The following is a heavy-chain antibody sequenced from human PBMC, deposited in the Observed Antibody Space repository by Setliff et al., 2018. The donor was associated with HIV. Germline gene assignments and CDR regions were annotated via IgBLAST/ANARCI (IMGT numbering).Heavy chain of an antibody. J-gene: IGHJ4*01. D-gene: IGHD2-15*01. Sequence: PSETLSLTCAVYGGSFSTYYWSWIRQYPGKRLEWLGEVNHSGGTNYNPSLKRRLIISPDASKNQFSLRLKSVTAADTAVYFCARRILRSAFDFWGHGTLVTVSS. V-gene: IGHV4-34*01. CDR2: VNHSGGT. CDR1: GGSFSTYY. CDR3: ARRILRSAFDF.